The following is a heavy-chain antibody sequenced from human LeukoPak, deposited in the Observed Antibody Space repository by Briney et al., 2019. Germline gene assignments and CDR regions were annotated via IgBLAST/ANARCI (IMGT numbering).Heavy chain of an antibody. J-gene: IGHJ4*02. V-gene: IGHV4-39*01. CDR3: AGRFLEWLLDY. Sequence: SETLSLTCTVSGGSITSSNYYWGWIRQPPGKGLEWIGSISYSGSTYYNPSLKSRVIIYIDTSKNQFSLKLRSGTAADTAVYYCAGRFLEWLLDYWGQGTLVTVSS. CDR2: ISYSGST. CDR1: GGSITSSNYY. D-gene: IGHD3-3*01.